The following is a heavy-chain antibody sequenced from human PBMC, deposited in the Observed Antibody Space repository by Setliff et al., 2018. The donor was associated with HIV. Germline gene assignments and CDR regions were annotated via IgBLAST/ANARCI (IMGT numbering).Heavy chain of an antibody. J-gene: IGHJ4*02. V-gene: IGHV4-4*07. CDR2: TGTSGRT. D-gene: IGHD3-9*01. Sequence: CTVSGGYISSHYWSWIRQPAGKGLEWIAHTGTSGRTDYNPSLKSRVTISADTSKNQFTLKLTSVTAADAAMYYCARAQLRYLANDFYFDFWGQGTPVTVSS. CDR3: ARAQLRYLANDFYFDF. CDR1: GGYISSHY.